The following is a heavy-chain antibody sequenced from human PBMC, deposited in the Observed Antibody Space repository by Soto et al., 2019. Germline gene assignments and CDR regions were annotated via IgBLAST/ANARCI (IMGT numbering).Heavy chain of an antibody. Sequence: PSETLSLTCAVSSGSISSSNWWSWVRQPPGKGLEWIGEIYHSGSTNYNPSLKSRVTISLDKSKNQFSLIVSSVTAADTAVYYCAREAGYYDRSGYNWFDPWGQGIQVTVSS. D-gene: IGHD3-22*01. J-gene: IGHJ5*02. CDR3: AREAGYYDRSGYNWFDP. CDR1: SGSISSSNW. V-gene: IGHV4-4*02. CDR2: IYHSGST.